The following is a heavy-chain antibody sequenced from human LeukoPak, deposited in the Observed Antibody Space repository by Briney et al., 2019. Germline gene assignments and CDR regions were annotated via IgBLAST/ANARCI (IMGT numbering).Heavy chain of an antibody. D-gene: IGHD2-15*01. Sequence: GGSLRLSCAASGFTFSDYYMSWIRQAPGKGLEWVSYISSSGSPIYYADSVKGRFTISRDNAKNSLYLQMSSLRAEDTAVYYCARGEDPNCSGGNCYLFDYWGQGTLVTVSS. CDR1: GFTFSDYY. CDR2: ISSSGSPI. V-gene: IGHV3-11*01. J-gene: IGHJ4*02. CDR3: ARGEDPNCSGGNCYLFDY.